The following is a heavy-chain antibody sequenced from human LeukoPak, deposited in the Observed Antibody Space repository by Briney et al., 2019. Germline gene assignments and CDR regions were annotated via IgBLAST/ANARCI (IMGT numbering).Heavy chain of an antibody. V-gene: IGHV4-59*01. Sequence: SETLSLTCTVSGGSISSYYWSWIRQPPGKGLEWIGNIYYSGSTNYNASLKSRVIISVDTSKNQFSLKLSRKSGGACYVPFDYWGQGTLVTVSS. CDR2: IYYSGST. J-gene: IGHJ4*02. CDR1: GGSISSYY. D-gene: IGHD2-21*02. CDR3: Y.